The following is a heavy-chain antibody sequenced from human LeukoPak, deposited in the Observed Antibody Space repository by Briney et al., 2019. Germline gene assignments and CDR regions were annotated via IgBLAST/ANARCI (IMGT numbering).Heavy chain of an antibody. V-gene: IGHV1-18*01. D-gene: IGHD2-15*01. CDR1: GYTFTSYG. CDR2: ISAYNGNT. Sequence: GASVKVSCKASGYTFTSYGISWVRQAPGQGLEWMGWISAYNGNTNYAQKLQGRVTMTTDTSTSTAYMELSRLRSDDTAVYYCARDPGYCSGGSCYYFDYWGQGTLVTVSS. J-gene: IGHJ4*02. CDR3: ARDPGYCSGGSCYYFDY.